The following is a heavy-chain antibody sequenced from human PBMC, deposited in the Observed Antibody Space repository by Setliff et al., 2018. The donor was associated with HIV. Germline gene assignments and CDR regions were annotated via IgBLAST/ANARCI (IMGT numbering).Heavy chain of an antibody. D-gene: IGHD6-19*01. J-gene: IGHJ4*01. V-gene: IGHV4-34*01. CDR2: INHSGST. CDR3: ARSGALATSTWSPFDY. Sequence: TSETLSLTCAVYGGSFSGYFWSWIRQSPGKGLQWIGEINHSGSTTYNPSLKSRVTISADTSKNQFSLKLSAVTAADTALYYCARSGALATSTWSPFDYWGHGNQVTVSS. CDR1: GGSFSGYF.